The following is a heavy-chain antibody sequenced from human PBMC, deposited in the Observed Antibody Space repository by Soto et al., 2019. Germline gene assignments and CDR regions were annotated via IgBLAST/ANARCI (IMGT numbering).Heavy chain of an antibody. CDR3: VRNPCLCHFDY. CDR2: IYYSGST. Sequence: QLQLQESGPGLVKPSETLSLTCAVSGASISSSSYYWGWIRQPPGKGLEWIGSIYYSGSTYYNSSLKSRGTISVDTSQNQFSLKLSSVNAADTSVYYCVRNPCLCHFDYWGQGSPVTVSS. D-gene: IGHD3-16*01. CDR1: GASISSSSYY. V-gene: IGHV4-39*01. J-gene: IGHJ4*02.